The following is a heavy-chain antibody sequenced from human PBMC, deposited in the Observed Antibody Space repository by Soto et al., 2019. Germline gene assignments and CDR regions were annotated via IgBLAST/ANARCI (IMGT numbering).Heavy chain of an antibody. Sequence: GGSLRLSCAAFGFTFSNYAMSWVRQAPGKGLEWISSISSSGGSIYYAESVKGRFTISRDKSKNTLYLQMNSLRVEDTAIYYCAKDRGRRRWDLAYRAQRTLVPVSS. CDR3: AKDRGRRRWDLAY. J-gene: IGHJ4*02. D-gene: IGHD1-26*01. V-gene: IGHV3-23*01. CDR1: GFTFSNYA. CDR2: ISSSGGSI.